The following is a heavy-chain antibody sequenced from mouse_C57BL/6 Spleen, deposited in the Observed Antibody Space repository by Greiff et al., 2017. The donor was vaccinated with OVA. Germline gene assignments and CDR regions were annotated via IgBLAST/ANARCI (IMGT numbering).Heavy chain of an antibody. CDR1: GYTFTSYW. V-gene: IGHV1-55*01. CDR3: ARVDYGNYVGAMDY. J-gene: IGHJ4*01. D-gene: IGHD2-1*01. CDR2: IYPGSGST. Sequence: QVQLQQPGAELVKPGASVKMSCKASGYTFTSYWITWVKQRPGQGLEWIGDIYPGSGSTNYNEKFKSKATLTVDTSSSTAYMQLSSLTSEDAAVYYCARVDYGNYVGAMDYWGQGTSVTVSS.